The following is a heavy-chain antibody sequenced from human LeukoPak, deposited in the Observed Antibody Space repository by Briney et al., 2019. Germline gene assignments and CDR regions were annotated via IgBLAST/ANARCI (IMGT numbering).Heavy chain of an antibody. V-gene: IGHV3-73*01. Sequence: PGGSLRLSCAASGFTFSGSAMHWVRQASGKGLEWVGRIRSKANSYATAYAASVKGRFTISRDDSKNTAYLQMNSLKTEDTAVYYCTRHGLYGSVSGRDVYYYYYMDVWGKGTTVTISS. D-gene: IGHD3-10*01. CDR3: TRHGLYGSVSGRDVYYYYYMDV. J-gene: IGHJ6*03. CDR2: IRSKANSYAT. CDR1: GFTFSGSA.